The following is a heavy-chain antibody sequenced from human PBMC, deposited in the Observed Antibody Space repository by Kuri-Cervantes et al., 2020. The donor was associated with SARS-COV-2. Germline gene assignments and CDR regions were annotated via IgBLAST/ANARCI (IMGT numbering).Heavy chain of an antibody. D-gene: IGHD2-2*01. CDR3: ARDQCSSTSCYGTYYYYYYGMDV. Sequence: LTCAASGFTFSSYSMNWVRQAPGKGLEWVSSISSSSSYIYYADSVKGRFTISRDNAKNSLYLQMNSLRAEDTAVYYCARDQCSSTSCYGTYYYYYYGMDVWGQGTTVTVSS. CDR2: ISSSSSYI. CDR1: GFTFSSYS. J-gene: IGHJ6*02. V-gene: IGHV3-21*01.